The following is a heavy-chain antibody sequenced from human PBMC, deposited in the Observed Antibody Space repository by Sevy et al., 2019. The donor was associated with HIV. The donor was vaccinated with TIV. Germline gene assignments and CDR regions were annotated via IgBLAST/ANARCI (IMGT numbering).Heavy chain of an antibody. CDR3: ARVSGNSEWGYYFDS. Sequence: SETLSLTCIVSGGPLDFYYWTWIRQTPGKRLEWIGHIYYSGMTPRYNPSLESRVTLSVDRSKNQFSLRMSSVTAADTAVYYCARVSGNSEWGYYFDSWGQGTLVTVSS. V-gene: IGHV4-59*13. CDR1: GGPLDFYY. D-gene: IGHD2-15*01. CDR2: IYYSGMTP. J-gene: IGHJ4*02.